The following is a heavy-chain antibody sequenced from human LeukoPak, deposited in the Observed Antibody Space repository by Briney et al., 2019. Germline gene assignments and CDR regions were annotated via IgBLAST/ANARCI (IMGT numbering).Heavy chain of an antibody. CDR2: ISSSGGDT. CDR3: ASLGTSDQSHY. D-gene: IGHD1-7*01. J-gene: IGHJ4*02. V-gene: IGHV3-23*01. CDR1: GFAFSSFV. Sequence: PGGSLRLSCAASGFAFSSFVMTWVRQAPGKGLEWVSAISSSGGDTYYSDSVKGRFTISRDNSKNTLFLQMNSLRVEDTALYYCASLGTSDQSHYWGQGTLVTVSS.